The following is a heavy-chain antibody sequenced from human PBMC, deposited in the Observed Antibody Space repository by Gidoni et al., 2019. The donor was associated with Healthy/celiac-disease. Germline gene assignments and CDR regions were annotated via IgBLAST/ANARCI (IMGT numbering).Heavy chain of an antibody. V-gene: IGHV4-31*03. CDR2: IYYSGST. J-gene: IGHJ3*02. CDR3: ARDGGITVGSAFDI. CDR1: GGSISSGGYY. D-gene: IGHD6-19*01. Sequence: QVQLQESGPGLVKPSQTLSLTCTFPGGSISSGGYYWSWIRQHPGKGLEWIGYIYYSGSTYYNPSLKSRVTISVDTSKNQFSLKLSSVTAADTAVYYCARDGGITVGSAFDIWGQGTMVTVSS.